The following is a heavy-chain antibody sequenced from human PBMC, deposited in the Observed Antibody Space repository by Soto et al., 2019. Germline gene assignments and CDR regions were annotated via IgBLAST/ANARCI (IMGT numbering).Heavy chain of an antibody. CDR1: GGSISSGGYS. CDR2: IYHSGST. CDR3: ARGGGPIFYDAFDI. Sequence: QLQLQESGSGLVKPSQTLSLTCAVSGGSISSGGYSWSWIRQPPGKGLEWIGYIYHSGSTYYNPSLKSRVTRSVDRSKNQFSLKLSSVTAADTAVYYCARGGGPIFYDAFDIWGQGTMVTVSS. J-gene: IGHJ3*02. V-gene: IGHV4-30-2*01. D-gene: IGHD3-3*01.